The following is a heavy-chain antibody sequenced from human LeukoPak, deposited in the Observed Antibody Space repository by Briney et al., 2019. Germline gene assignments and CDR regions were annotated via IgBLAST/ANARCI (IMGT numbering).Heavy chain of an antibody. CDR2: INPSGGST. CDR3: ASQGYYYDSSGYQNWFDP. J-gene: IGHJ5*02. V-gene: IGHV1-46*03. Sequence: GASVKVSCKASGYTFTGYYMHWVRQAPGQGLEWMGIINPSGGSTSYAQKFQGRVTMTRDTSTSTVYTELSSLRSEDTAVYYCASQGYYYDSSGYQNWFDPWGQGTLVTVSS. D-gene: IGHD3-22*01. CDR1: GYTFTGYY.